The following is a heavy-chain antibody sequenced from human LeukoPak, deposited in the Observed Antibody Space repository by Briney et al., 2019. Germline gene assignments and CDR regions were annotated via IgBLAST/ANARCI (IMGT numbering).Heavy chain of an antibody. D-gene: IGHD5-24*01. CDR1: GGTFSSYA. V-gene: IGHV1-69*04. J-gene: IGHJ4*02. Sequence: GASVKVSCKASGGTFSSYAISWVRQAPGQGLEWMGRIIPILGIANYAQKFQGRVTITADKSTGTAYMELSSLRSEDTAVYYCARDREEDGYNYYWGQGTLVTVSS. CDR3: ARDREEDGYNYY. CDR2: IIPILGIA.